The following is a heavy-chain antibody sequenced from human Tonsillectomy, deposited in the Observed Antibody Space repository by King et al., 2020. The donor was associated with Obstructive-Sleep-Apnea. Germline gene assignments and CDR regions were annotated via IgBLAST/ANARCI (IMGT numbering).Heavy chain of an antibody. Sequence: VQRVESGGGLVKPGGSLRLSCAASGFTFSSYSMNWVRQAPGKGLEWVSSISSSSSYIYYADSVKGRFTISRDNAKNSLYLQMNSLRAEDTAVYYCARDWESSGWCDYFDYWGQGTPVTVSS. CDR3: ARDWESSGWCDYFDY. CDR1: GFTFSSYS. CDR2: ISSSSSYI. D-gene: IGHD6-19*01. J-gene: IGHJ4*02. V-gene: IGHV3-21*01.